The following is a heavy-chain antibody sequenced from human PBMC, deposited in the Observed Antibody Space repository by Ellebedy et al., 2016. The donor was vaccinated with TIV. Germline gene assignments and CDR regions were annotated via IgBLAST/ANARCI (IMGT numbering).Heavy chain of an antibody. Sequence: GGSLRLXXKGSGYSFTSYWIGWVRQMPGKGLEWMGIIYPGDSDTRYSPSFQGQVTISADKSISTAYLQWSSLKASDTAMYYCAIESYDYIWGSHHYFDYWGQGTLVTVSS. CDR1: GYSFTSYW. CDR3: AIESYDYIWGSHHYFDY. CDR2: IYPGDSDT. D-gene: IGHD3-16*01. V-gene: IGHV5-51*01. J-gene: IGHJ4*02.